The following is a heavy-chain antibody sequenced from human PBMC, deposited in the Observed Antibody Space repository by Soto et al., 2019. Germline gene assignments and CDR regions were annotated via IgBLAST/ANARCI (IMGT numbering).Heavy chain of an antibody. CDR3: ARDITMVRGPQEDGPSGY. CDR1: GYTFTSYG. J-gene: IGHJ4*02. D-gene: IGHD3-10*01. CDR2: ISAYNGNT. Sequence: GASVKVSCKASGYTFTSYGISWVRQAPGQGLEWMGWISAYNGNTNYAQKLQGRVTMTTDTSTSTAYMELRSLRSDDTAVYYCARDITMVRGPQEDGPSGYWGQGTLVTVSS. V-gene: IGHV1-18*01.